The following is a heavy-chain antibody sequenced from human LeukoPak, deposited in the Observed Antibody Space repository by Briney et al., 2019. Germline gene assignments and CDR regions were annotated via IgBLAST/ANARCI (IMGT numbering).Heavy chain of an antibody. Sequence: GGSLRLSCAASGFTFSSYAMSWVRQAPGKGLEWVANIKQDGSEKYYVDSVKGRFIISRDNAKNSLYLQMNSLRAEDTAVYYCAREGSEYSSGWYGGYYYYYYMDVWGKGTTVTISS. CDR1: GFTFSSYA. CDR3: AREGSEYSSGWYGGYYYYYYMDV. CDR2: IKQDGSEK. J-gene: IGHJ6*03. D-gene: IGHD6-19*01. V-gene: IGHV3-7*01.